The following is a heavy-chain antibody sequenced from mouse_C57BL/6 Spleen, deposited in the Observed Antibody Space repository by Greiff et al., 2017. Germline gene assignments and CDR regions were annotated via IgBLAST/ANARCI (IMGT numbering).Heavy chain of an antibody. J-gene: IGHJ1*03. D-gene: IGHD2-5*01. Sequence: EVQLQESGPELVKPGASVKIPCKASGYTFTDYNMAWVKQSHGKSLEWIGDINPNNGGTIYNQKFKGKATLTVDKSSSTAYMELRSLTSEDTAVYYCAKAYYSNYGGYFDVWGTGTTVTVSS. CDR2: INPNNGGT. CDR1: GYTFTDYN. V-gene: IGHV1-18*01. CDR3: AKAYYSNYGGYFDV.